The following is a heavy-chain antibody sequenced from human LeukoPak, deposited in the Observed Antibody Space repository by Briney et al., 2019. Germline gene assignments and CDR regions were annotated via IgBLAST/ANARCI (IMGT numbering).Heavy chain of an antibody. V-gene: IGHV3-23*01. Sequence: GGSLRLSCAASGFTFSSYAMSWVRQAPGKGLEWVSAISGSGGSTYYADSVKGRFTISRDNSKNTLYLQMNSLRAEDTAVYHCAKDLSGYSSGWYVIGTDYWGQGTLVTVSS. D-gene: IGHD6-19*01. CDR3: AKDLSGYSSGWYVIGTDY. J-gene: IGHJ4*02. CDR1: GFTFSSYA. CDR2: ISGSGGST.